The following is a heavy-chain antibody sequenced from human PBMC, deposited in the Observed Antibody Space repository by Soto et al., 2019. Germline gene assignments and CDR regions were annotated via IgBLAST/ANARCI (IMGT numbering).Heavy chain of an antibody. D-gene: IGHD3-10*01. CDR2: ISAYNGNT. V-gene: IGHV1-18*01. Sequence: RASVKVSCKASGYTFTSYGISWVRQAPGQGLEWMGWISAYNGNTNYAQKLQGRVTMTTDTSTSTAYMELRSLRSDDTAVYYCARRAITMVRGVISHFDYWGQGALVTGSS. J-gene: IGHJ4*02. CDR3: ARRAITMVRGVISHFDY. CDR1: GYTFTSYG.